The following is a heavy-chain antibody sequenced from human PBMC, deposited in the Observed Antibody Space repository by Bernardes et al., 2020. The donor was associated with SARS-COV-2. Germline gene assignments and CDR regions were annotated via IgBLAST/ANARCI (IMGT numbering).Heavy chain of an antibody. J-gene: IGHJ4*02. Sequence: GGSLRLSCAASGFTFSSYGMHWVRQAPGKGLEWVAVISYDGSNKYYADSVKGRFTISRDNSKNTLYLQMNSLRAEDTAVYYCARVGPRGVVPVDYWGQGTLVTVSS. V-gene: IGHV3-30*03. CDR3: ARVGPRGVVPVDY. D-gene: IGHD2-2*01. CDR2: ISYDGSNK. CDR1: GFTFSSYG.